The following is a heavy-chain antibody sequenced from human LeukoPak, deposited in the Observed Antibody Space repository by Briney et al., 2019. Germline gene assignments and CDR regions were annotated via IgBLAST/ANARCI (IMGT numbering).Heavy chain of an antibody. CDR3: ARAGGSRYGYAFDV. V-gene: IGHV3-33*01. CDR2: IWHDGSNK. D-gene: IGHD5-12*01. Sequence: GGSLRLSCVASGFTFSDYGMHWVRQAPGKGLEWVAVIWHDGSNKYYADSVKGRFTISRDNSENTLYLQMNSLRVEDKALFYCARAGGSRYGYAFDVWGQGTLVTVSS. J-gene: IGHJ3*01. CDR1: GFTFSDYG.